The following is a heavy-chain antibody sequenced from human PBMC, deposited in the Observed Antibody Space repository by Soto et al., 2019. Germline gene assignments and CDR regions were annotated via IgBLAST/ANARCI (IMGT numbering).Heavy chain of an antibody. CDR1: GYTFTSYG. J-gene: IGHJ4*02. CDR3: ARKDYYDSSGYRRDFDY. D-gene: IGHD3-22*01. V-gene: IGHV1-18*01. Sequence: ASVKVSCKASGYTFTSYGISWVRQALGQGLEWMGWISAYNGNTNYAQKLQGRVTMTTDTSTSTAYMELRSLRSDDTAVYYCARKDYYDSSGYRRDFDYWGQGTLVTVSS. CDR2: ISAYNGNT.